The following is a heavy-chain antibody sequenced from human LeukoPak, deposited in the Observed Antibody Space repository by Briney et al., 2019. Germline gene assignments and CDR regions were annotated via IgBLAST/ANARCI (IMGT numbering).Heavy chain of an antibody. D-gene: IGHD3-10*01. V-gene: IGHV4-39*07. CDR3: ARGKRPFYGSGSYVDY. Sequence: SETLSLTCTVSGGSISSSNYYWGWIRQPPGKGLEWIGNIYYSGSTYYNPSLKSRVTISVDTSKNQFSLKLSSVTAADTAVYYCARGKRPFYGSGSYVDYWGQGTLVTVSS. CDR1: GGSISSSNYY. J-gene: IGHJ4*02. CDR2: IYYSGST.